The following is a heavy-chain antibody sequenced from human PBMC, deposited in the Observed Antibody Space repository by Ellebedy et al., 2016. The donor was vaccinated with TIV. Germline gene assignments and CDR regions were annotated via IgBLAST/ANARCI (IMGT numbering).Heavy chain of an antibody. CDR1: GFTFSSYW. CDR2: INSDGSST. J-gene: IGHJ4*02. D-gene: IGHD3-10*01. Sequence: PGGSLRLSCAASGFTFSSYWMHWVRQAPGKGLVWVSRINSDGSSTSYADSVKGRFTISRDNAKNTLYLQMNSLRAEDTAVYYCARDRSGSYWPRDYFDYWGQGTLVTVSS. CDR3: ARDRSGSYWPRDYFDY. V-gene: IGHV3-74*01.